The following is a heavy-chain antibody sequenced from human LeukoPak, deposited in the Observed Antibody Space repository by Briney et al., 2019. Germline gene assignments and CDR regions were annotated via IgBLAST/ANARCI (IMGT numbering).Heavy chain of an antibody. CDR3: ARLAARHLLGWFDP. CDR2: IYPGDSDT. D-gene: IGHD6-25*01. Sequence: GESLKISCKGSGYSFTSYWIGWVRQMPGKGLEWMGIIYPGDSDTGYSPSFQGQVTISADKSISTAYLQWGSLKASDTAMYYCARLAARHLLGWFDPWGQGTLVTVSS. V-gene: IGHV5-51*01. J-gene: IGHJ5*02. CDR1: GYSFTSYW.